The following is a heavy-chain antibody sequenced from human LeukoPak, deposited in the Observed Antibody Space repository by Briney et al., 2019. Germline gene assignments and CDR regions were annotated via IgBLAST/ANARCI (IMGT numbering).Heavy chain of an antibody. J-gene: IGHJ4*02. V-gene: IGHV1-2*02. D-gene: IGHD4-17*01. CDR2: INPNSGGT. Sequence: ASVKVSCKASGYTFTGYYMHWVRQAPGQGVEWMGWINPNSGGTNYAQKFQGRVTMTRDTSISTAYMELSRLRSDDTAVYYCARDNYGDYGLDYWGQGTLVTVSS. CDR1: GYTFTGYY. CDR3: ARDNYGDYGLDY.